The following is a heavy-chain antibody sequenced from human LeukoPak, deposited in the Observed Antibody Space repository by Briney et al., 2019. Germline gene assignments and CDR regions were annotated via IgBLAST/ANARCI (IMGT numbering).Heavy chain of an antibody. J-gene: IGHJ4*02. CDR3: ARERFLVRLGELSYFDY. D-gene: IGHD3-16*02. CDR1: GGSISSYY. V-gene: IGHV4-4*07. Sequence: PSETLSLTCTVSGGSISSYYWSWIRQPAGKGLEWIGRIYTSGSTNYNPSLKSRVTISVDTSKNQFSLKLSSVTAADTAVYYCARERFLVRLGELSYFDYWGQGTLVTASS. CDR2: IYTSGST.